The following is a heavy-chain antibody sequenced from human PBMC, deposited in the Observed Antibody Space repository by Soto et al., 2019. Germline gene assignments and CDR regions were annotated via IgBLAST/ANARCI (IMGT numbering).Heavy chain of an antibody. CDR3: VRGYCHGGSCYCVRSWIDP. CDR1: GGSISSGGYY. V-gene: IGHV4-31*03. J-gene: IGHJ5*02. Sequence: QVQLQESGPGLVKPSQTLSLTCTVSGGSISSGGYYWSWIRQHPGKGLEWIGYIYYSGSTYYNPSLKSRVTISVDTSKKPFSLKLSSVTAADTAVYYCVRGYCHGGSCYCVRSWIDPWGQGTLVTVSS. D-gene: IGHD2-15*01. CDR2: IYYSGST.